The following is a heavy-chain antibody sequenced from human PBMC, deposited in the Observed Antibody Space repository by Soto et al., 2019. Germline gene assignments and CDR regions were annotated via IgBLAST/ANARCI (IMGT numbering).Heavy chain of an antibody. D-gene: IGHD1-1*01. CDR3: AKDIGITVSGMDPNY. J-gene: IGHJ4*02. CDR1: GFIFRTVD. CDR2: IAHAGSHE. Sequence: QVRLVESGGGVVQPGRSLRLSCAASGFIFRTVDMHWVRQTPGRGLEWVALIAHAGSHEFHADSVKGRFPISRDNSKDRLYLQMTSLRVEDTGIYNCAKDIGITVSGMDPNYWGQGILVTVSS. V-gene: IGHV3-30*13.